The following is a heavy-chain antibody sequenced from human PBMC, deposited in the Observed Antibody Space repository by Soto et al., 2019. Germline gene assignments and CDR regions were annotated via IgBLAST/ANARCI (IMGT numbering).Heavy chain of an antibody. V-gene: IGHV4-31*03. D-gene: IGHD3-3*01. CDR2: IYYSGST. Sequence: PSETLSLTCFVSGGSISSGGYYWSWIRQHPGKGLEWIGYIYYSGSTYYNPSLKSRVTISVDTSKNQFSLKLSSVTAADTAVYYCARGITIFGVAHLEVWFDPWGKGTPFTASS. CDR1: GGSISSGGYY. J-gene: IGHJ5*02. CDR3: ARGITIFGVAHLEVWFDP.